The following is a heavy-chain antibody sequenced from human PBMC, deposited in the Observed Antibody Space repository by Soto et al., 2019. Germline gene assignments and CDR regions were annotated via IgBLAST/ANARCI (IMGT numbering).Heavy chain of an antibody. CDR1: GASISRDDYY. Sequence: QVQLQESGPGLVKPSQTLSLTCSVSGASISRDDYYWSWIRQHPGKGLEWIAYIYSSGNSYYNPSLSSRVAISLDTSKNQFSLRLSSVTAADTGVYYCASALTGDYVGFDYWGQGIPATVSS. J-gene: IGHJ4*02. CDR3: ASALTGDYVGFDY. D-gene: IGHD3-9*01. V-gene: IGHV4-31*03. CDR2: IYSSGNS.